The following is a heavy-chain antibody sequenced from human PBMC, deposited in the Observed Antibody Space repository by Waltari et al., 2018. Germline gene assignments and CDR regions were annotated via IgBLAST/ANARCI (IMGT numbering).Heavy chain of an antibody. CDR3: ARVPPYYYDSSGYDPSDDAFDI. V-gene: IGHV1-69*02. J-gene: IGHJ3*02. CDR2: IIPILGIA. D-gene: IGHD3-22*01. CDR1: GGTFSSYT. Sequence: QVQLVQSGAEVKKPGSSVKVSCKASGGTFSSYTISWVRQAPGQGLEWMGRIIPILGIANYAQKFQGRVTITADKSTSTAYMELSSLRSEDTAVYYCARVPPYYYDSSGYDPSDDAFDIWGQGTMVTVSS.